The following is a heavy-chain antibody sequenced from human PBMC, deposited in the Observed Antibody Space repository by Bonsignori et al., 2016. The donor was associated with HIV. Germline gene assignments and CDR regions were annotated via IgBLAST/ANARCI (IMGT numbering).Heavy chain of an antibody. Sequence: ASVKVSCKASGYTFSGYYIHWVRQAPGDGLEWMGWINPDNGGTNYAQKFQGRVTMTRDTATNTTYMELSRVTSDDTAVYYCAKGSYIHFGGGYTYGYQSHCFDFWGQGTLVTVSS. J-gene: IGHJ4*02. V-gene: IGHV1-2*02. D-gene: IGHD5-18*01. CDR3: AKGSYIHFGGGYTYGYQSHCFDF. CDR1: GYTFSGYY. CDR2: INPDNGGT.